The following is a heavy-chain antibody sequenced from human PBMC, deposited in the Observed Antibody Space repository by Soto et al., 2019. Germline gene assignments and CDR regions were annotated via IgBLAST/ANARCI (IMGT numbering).Heavy chain of an antibody. D-gene: IGHD6-6*01. Sequence: GASVKVSCKASGGTFSSYAISWVRQAPGQGLEWMGGIIPIFGAANYAQKFQGRVTITADESTSTAYMELGSLRSEDTAVYYCARDPGVIAARPFGWFDPWGQGTLVTVSS. V-gene: IGHV1-69*13. CDR3: ARDPGVIAARPFGWFDP. J-gene: IGHJ5*02. CDR2: IIPIFGAA. CDR1: GGTFSSYA.